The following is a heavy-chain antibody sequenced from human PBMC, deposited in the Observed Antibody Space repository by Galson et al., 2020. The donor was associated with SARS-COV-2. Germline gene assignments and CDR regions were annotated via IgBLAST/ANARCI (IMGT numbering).Heavy chain of an antibody. D-gene: IGHD6-19*01. CDR3: ARSPGVAVAGYFQH. J-gene: IGHJ1*01. CDR2: IYSGGST. CDR1: GFTINSNH. V-gene: IGHV3-53*01. Sequence: GESLKISCAASGFTINSNHMTWVRQAPGQGLEWVSIIYSGGSTYYADSVKGRLTISRDNSKNTLYLQMNSLRAEDTAVYYCARSPGVAVAGYFQHWGQGTLVTVSS.